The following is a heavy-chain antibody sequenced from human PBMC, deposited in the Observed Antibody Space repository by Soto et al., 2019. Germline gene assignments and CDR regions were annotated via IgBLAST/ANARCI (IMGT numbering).Heavy chain of an antibody. D-gene: IGHD6-25*01. V-gene: IGHV1-69*01. CDR1: GGTFSSYA. J-gene: IGHJ4*02. CDR2: IIPIFGTA. CDR3: ARDDGVYSSAALGD. Sequence: QVQLVQSGAEVKKPGSSVKVSCKASGGTFSSYAISWVRQAPGQGLEWMGGIIPIFGTANYAQKFQGRVTMTADESTSTAYMEMRSLRSEDTAVYYCARDDGVYSSAALGDWGQGTLVSVSS.